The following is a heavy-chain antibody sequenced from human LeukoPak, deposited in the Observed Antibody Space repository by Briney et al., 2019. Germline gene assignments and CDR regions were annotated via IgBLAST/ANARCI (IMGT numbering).Heavy chain of an antibody. V-gene: IGHV4-59*12. CDR1: DGSISSYY. Sequence: KPSETLSLTCTVSDGSISSYYWNWIRQPPGKGLEWIGYIHYSGSTSYNPSLKSRVTISVDTSKNQFSLKLSSVTAADTAVYYCARDPFYGLDVWGQGTTVTVSS. CDR3: ARDPFYGLDV. CDR2: IHYSGST. J-gene: IGHJ6*02.